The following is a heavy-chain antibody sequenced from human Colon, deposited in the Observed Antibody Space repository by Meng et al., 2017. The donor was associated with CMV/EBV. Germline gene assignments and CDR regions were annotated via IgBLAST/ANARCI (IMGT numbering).Heavy chain of an antibody. CDR1: GYIFTGHY. J-gene: IGHJ6*02. CDR2: IHPNSGAT. V-gene: IGHV1-2*02. CDR3: ARARGGANHYYHGMDV. Sequence: ASVKVSCKASGYIFTGHYLHWVRQAPGQGPEWMGWIHPNSGATKYAQNFQGRVSLSVDTSINTAYMELTSLRSDDTALYYCARARGGANHYYHGMDVWGQGTTVTVSS. D-gene: IGHD4/OR15-4a*01.